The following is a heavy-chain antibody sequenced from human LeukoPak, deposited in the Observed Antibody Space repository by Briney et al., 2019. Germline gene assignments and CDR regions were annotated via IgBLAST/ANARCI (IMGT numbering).Heavy chain of an antibody. CDR3: AKDRTSGWPAAFDI. CDR1: GFTFSDNY. J-gene: IGHJ3*02. D-gene: IGHD6-19*01. V-gene: IGHV3-11*01. CDR2: ISGNGGVI. Sequence: GGSLRLSCAASGFTFSDNYMTWVRQAPGKGLEWLSYISGNGGVIQYADSVKGRFTISRDNSKNALYLQMNSLRAEDTAIYYCAKDRTSGWPAAFDIWGQGTMVTVSS.